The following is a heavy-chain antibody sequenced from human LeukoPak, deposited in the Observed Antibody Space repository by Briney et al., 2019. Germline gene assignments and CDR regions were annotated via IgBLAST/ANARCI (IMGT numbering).Heavy chain of an antibody. CDR3: ARVGDHFHWYFDL. CDR2: LYSGSDT. D-gene: IGHD3-10*01. Sequence: LPGGSLILSCAASGFTVGSKYMNWARQAPGKGLEWVSILYSGSDTYYSDSVKGRFTISRDDSKNTLSLQMNSLRTEDTAVYYCARVGDHFHWYFDLWGRGTLVTVSS. V-gene: IGHV3-53*01. J-gene: IGHJ2*01. CDR1: GFTVGSKY.